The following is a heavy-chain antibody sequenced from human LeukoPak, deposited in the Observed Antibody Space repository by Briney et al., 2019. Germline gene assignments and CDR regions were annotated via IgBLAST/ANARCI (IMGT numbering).Heavy chain of an antibody. CDR1: GYTFPSYG. Sequence: ASVKVSCKASGYTFPSYGLSWVRQAPGQGLEWMGWISAYNCNTNYAQKLQGRVTMTTDTSTSTAYMELRSLISDDTAVYYCAREGYSYGRKLFDYWGQGTLVTVSS. V-gene: IGHV1-18*01. J-gene: IGHJ4*02. D-gene: IGHD5-18*01. CDR3: AREGYSYGRKLFDY. CDR2: ISAYNCNT.